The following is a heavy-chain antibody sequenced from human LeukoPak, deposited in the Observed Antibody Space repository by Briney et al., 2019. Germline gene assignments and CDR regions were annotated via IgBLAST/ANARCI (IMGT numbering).Heavy chain of an antibody. J-gene: IGHJ4*02. D-gene: IGHD5-24*01. Sequence: SETLSLTCVVSGFSISSGYYWGWIRQPPGKGMEWIANIYHSGNTYYNPSLKSRTTISVDTSKNQVSLKLSSVTAADKALYYCARRGDGYNYFDYWGQGTLVTVSS. CDR1: GFSISSGYY. V-gene: IGHV4-38-2*01. CDR3: ARRGDGYNYFDY. CDR2: IYHSGNT.